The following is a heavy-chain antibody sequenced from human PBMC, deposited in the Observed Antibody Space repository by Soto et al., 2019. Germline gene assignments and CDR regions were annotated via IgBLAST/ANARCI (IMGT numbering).Heavy chain of an antibody. V-gene: IGHV4-34*01. CDR2: IVPSGST. D-gene: IGHD6-13*01. CDR1: GGSFSGHY. Sequence: SLTCAVYGGSFSGHYCSWIRQPPGKGLEWIGEIVPSGSTNYNPSLKSRVTISVDTSKNQFSLKLSSVTAADTAVYYCARGTAGYSGSWYVSWGQGTLVTVSS. J-gene: IGHJ5*01. CDR3: ARGTAGYSGSWYVS.